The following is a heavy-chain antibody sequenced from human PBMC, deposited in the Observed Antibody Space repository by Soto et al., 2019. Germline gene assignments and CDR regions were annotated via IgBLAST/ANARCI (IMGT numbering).Heavy chain of an antibody. CDR3: ARRWIAAHLQYYYGMDV. J-gene: IGHJ6*02. CDR2: IIPIFGTA. D-gene: IGHD6-13*01. V-gene: IGHV1-69*13. CDR1: GGTFSSYA. Sequence: GASVKVSCKASGGTFSSYAISWVRQAPGQGLEWMGGIIPIFGTANYAQKFQGRVTITADESTSTAYMELSSLRSEDTAVYYCARRWIAAHLQYYYGMDVWGQGTTVTVSS.